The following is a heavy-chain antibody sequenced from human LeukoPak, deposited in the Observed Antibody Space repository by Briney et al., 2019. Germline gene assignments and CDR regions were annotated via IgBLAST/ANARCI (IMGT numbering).Heavy chain of an antibody. D-gene: IGHD1-1*01. Sequence: SETLSLTCTVSGGSISSFYWSWIRQPPGKGLEWIGYIYYSGSTTYNPSLKSRVTISVDTSKNQFSLKLSSVTAADTAVYYCARHQGGNGDYFDYWGQGTLVTVSS. CDR3: ARHQGGNGDYFDY. J-gene: IGHJ4*02. CDR1: GGSISSFY. CDR2: IYYSGST. V-gene: IGHV4-59*08.